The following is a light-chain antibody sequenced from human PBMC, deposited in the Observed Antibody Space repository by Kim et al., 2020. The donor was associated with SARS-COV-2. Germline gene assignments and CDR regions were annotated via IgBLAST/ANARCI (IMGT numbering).Light chain of an antibody. J-gene: IGKJ5*01. CDR1: QSVSSNS. V-gene: IGKV3-20*01. CDR3: QQHGASPSIT. Sequence: PGERVTLSCRASQSVSSNSLAWYQQKPGHSPRLLIYGASTRATGIPDRFSGSGSGTDFTLTISRLEAEDFAVYYCQQHGASPSITFGQGTRLEIK. CDR2: GAS.